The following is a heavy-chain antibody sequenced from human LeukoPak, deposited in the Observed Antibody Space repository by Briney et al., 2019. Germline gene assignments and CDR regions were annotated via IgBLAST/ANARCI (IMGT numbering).Heavy chain of an antibody. V-gene: IGHV4-34*01. Sequence: SETLSLTCAVYGGSFSGYYWSWIRQPPGKGLEWIGEINHSGSTNYNPSLKSRVTISVDTSKNQFSLKLSSVTAADTAVYYCARVTIGYYYYYYYMDVWGKGTTVTVSS. D-gene: IGHD3-3*01. CDR1: GGSFSGYY. J-gene: IGHJ6*03. CDR3: ARVTIGYYYYYYYMDV. CDR2: INHSGST.